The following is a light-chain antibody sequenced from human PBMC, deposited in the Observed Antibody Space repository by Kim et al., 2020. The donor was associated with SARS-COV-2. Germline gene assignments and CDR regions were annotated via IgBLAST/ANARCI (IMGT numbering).Light chain of an antibody. CDR1: SGSIASNY. J-gene: IGLJ1*01. CDR2: EDN. CDR3: QSYDSSNYV. Sequence: GKTVTISCTRVSGSIASNYVQWYQQRPGSAPTTVIYEDNQRPSGVPDRFSGSIDSSSNSASLTISGLKTEDEADYYCQSYDSSNYVFGTGTKVTVL. V-gene: IGLV6-57*03.